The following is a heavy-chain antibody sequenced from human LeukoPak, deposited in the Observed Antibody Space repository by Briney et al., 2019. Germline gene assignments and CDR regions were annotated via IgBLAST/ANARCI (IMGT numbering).Heavy chain of an antibody. J-gene: IGHJ4*02. D-gene: IGHD5-18*01. CDR2: IYYSGST. Sequence: SETLSLTCTVSGGSISSSSYYWGWIRQPPGKGLEWIGSIYYSGSTYYNPSLKSRVTMSVDTSKNQFSLKLSSVTAVDTAVYYCARTAVDTTTNFDSWGQGTLVTVSS. CDR1: GGSISSSSYY. V-gene: IGHV4-39*07. CDR3: ARTAVDTTTNFDS.